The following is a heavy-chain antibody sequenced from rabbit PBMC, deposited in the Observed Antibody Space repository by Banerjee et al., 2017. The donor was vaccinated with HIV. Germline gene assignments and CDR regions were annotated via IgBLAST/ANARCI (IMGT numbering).Heavy chain of an antibody. D-gene: IGHD4-1*01. J-gene: IGHJ4*01. V-gene: IGHV1S45*01. CDR3: ARDLAGAIGWNFNL. CDR2: INTSSGNT. CDR1: GFSFSNKYV. Sequence: GGDLVKPEGSLTLTCTASGFSFSNKYVMCWVRQAPGKGLEWIACINTSSGNTVYASWAKGRFTISKTSSTTVTLQGPSLTAADTATYFCARDLAGAIGWNFNLWGPGTLVTVS.